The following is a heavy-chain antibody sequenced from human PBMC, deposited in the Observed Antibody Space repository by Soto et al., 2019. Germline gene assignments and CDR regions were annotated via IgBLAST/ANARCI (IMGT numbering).Heavy chain of an antibody. CDR3: AKFHTMSLVSVSAFNS. J-gene: IGHJ4*03. CDR2: VDSTGT. D-gene: IGHD1-26*01. Sequence: WESLSLTCTPSAGGIASSYWTWLRQPPWQAPEWNGNVDSTGTNYAPPLKIQFTISLHTSKNQFSLEVTPVPAPGQAYFFCAKFHTMSLVSVSAFNSCGQGTLVTVSS. V-gene: IGHV4-59*01. CDR1: AGGIASSY.